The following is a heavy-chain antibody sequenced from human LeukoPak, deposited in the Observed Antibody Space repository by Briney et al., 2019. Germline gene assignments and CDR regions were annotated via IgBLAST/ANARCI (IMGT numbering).Heavy chain of an antibody. J-gene: IGHJ4*02. CDR3: ARSGYNWNDVIFFDY. CDR2: ISSSSNSI. D-gene: IGHD1-1*01. Sequence: GGSLRLSCAASGFTFSGYTMNWVRQAPGKGLEWVSSISSSSNSIYYADSVKGRFTISRDNAKNSLYLQMNSLRAEDTAVYYCARSGYNWNDVIFFDYWGQGILVTVSS. CDR1: GFTFSGYT. V-gene: IGHV3-21*01.